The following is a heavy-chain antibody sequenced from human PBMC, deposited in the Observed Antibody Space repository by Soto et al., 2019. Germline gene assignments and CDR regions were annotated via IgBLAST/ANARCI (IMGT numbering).Heavy chain of an antibody. J-gene: IGHJ6*03. CDR1: GFTFSSYG. Sequence: QVQLVESGGGVVQPGRSLRLSCAASGFTFSSYGMHWVRQAPGKGLEWVAVISYDGSNKYYADSVKGRFTISRDNSKNTLYLQINSLRAEDTAVYYCAKEASYDFWSGYYGDYYYYMDVWGKGTTVTVSS. V-gene: IGHV3-30*18. CDR3: AKEASYDFWSGYYGDYYYYMDV. CDR2: ISYDGSNK. D-gene: IGHD3-3*01.